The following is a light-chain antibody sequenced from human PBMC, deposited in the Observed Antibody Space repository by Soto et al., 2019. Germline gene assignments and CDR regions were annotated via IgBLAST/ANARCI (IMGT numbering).Light chain of an antibody. CDR2: SND. CDR1: SSNIGSNT. Sequence: QSVLTQPPSASGTPGQRVTISCSGSSSNIGSNTVNWYQQLPGTAPKLLIYSNDQRPSGVPARFSGSKAVTSASLAISGLQSEDEADYYCAAWDGSLNGYVFGTGTKLTVL. V-gene: IGLV1-44*01. CDR3: AAWDGSLNGYV. J-gene: IGLJ1*01.